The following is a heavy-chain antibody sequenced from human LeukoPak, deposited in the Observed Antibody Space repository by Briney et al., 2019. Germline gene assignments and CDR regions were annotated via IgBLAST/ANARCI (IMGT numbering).Heavy chain of an antibody. D-gene: IGHD5-12*01. CDR1: GYTFNLYG. CDR3: ARAWLRRKFYYYMDV. J-gene: IGHJ6*03. V-gene: IGHV1-18*01. CDR2: ISGFNGHT. Sequence: GSVKVSCKASGYTFNLYGVSWVRQAPGQGLEWMGWISGFNGHTKYAQNLQDRVTMTTDTSTSTAYMELRSLRSDDTAVYYCARAWLRRKFYYYMDVWGKGTTVTVSS.